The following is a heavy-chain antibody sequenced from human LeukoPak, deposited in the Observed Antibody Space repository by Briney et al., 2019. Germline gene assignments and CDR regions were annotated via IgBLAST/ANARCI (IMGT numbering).Heavy chain of an antibody. CDR1: GGSISSYY. CDR2: IYYSGST. Sequence: SETLFLTCTVSGGSISSYYWSWIRQPPGKGLEWIGYIYYSGSTNYNPSLKSRVTISVDTSKNQFSLKLSSVTAADTAVYYCARGMRVTGYYYYMDVWGKGTTVTVSS. CDR3: ARGMRVTGYYYYMDV. D-gene: IGHD3-10*01. V-gene: IGHV4-59*01. J-gene: IGHJ6*03.